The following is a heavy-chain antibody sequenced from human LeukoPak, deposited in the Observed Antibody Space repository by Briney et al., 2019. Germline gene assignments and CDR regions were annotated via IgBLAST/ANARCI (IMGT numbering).Heavy chain of an antibody. CDR2: IYTSGST. CDR1: GGSISSYY. J-gene: IGHJ6*02. Sequence: SETLSLTCTVSGGSISSYYWSWIRQPAGKGLEWIGRIYTSGSTNYNPSLKSRVTMSVDTSKNQSSLKLSSVTAADTAVYYCARDPNPLRYFDWLSDYYYYYGMDVWGQGTTVTVSS. V-gene: IGHV4-4*07. CDR3: ARDPNPLRYFDWLSDYYYYYGMDV. D-gene: IGHD3-9*01.